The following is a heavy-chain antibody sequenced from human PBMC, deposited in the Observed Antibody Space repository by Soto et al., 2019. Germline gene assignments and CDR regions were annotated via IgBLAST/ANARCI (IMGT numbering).Heavy chain of an antibody. CDR1: GGSLKGYG. CDR2: VSPLFGAA. V-gene: IGHV1-69*01. CDR3: ARVLYYASGSYSPYAMDA. J-gene: IGHJ6*02. D-gene: IGHD3-10*01. Sequence: QVQLVQSGAEVRKPGSSVKVSCKASGGSLKGYGIGWVRQAPGQGLEWMGGVSPLFGAANYAQKFQARVTIIADASTSTVNMELSSLTSEDTALYYCARVLYYASGSYSPYAMDAWGQGTPVTVSS.